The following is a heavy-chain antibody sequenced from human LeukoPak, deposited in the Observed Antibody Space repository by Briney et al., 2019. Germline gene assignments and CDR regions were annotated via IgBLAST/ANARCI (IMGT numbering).Heavy chain of an antibody. D-gene: IGHD1-26*01. Sequence: GASLRLSRAASGFTFSSYAMSWVRQAPGKGLEWVSAISGSGGSTYYADSVKGRFTISRDNSKNTLYLQMNSLRAEDTAVYYCAKAPYILPEYHSGSYSYFDYWGQGTLVTVSS. CDR1: GFTFSSYA. J-gene: IGHJ4*02. V-gene: IGHV3-23*01. CDR3: AKAPYILPEYHSGSYSYFDY. CDR2: ISGSGGST.